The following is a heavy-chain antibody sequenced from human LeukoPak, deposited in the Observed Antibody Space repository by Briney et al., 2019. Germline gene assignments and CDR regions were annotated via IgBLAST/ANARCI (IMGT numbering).Heavy chain of an antibody. CDR1: GFTFSSYA. Sequence: QAGGSLRLSCAASGFTFSSYAMSWVRQAPGKGLEWVSAISGSGGSTYYADPVKGLFTISRDNSTNMLYLQLNSLRAEDTAVYCGAPKIQLLFCGHGTLVTASS. D-gene: IGHD2-2*01. CDR2: ISGSGGST. V-gene: IGHV3-23*01. CDR3: APKIQLLF. J-gene: IGHJ1*01.